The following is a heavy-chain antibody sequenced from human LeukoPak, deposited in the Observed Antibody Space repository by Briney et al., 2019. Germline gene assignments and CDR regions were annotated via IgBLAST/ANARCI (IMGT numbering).Heavy chain of an antibody. V-gene: IGHV3-23*01. Sequence: PGGSLRLSCAASGFISSSYGMSWVRQTPGKGLEWVSAISGSGSKTYYGDSVKGRFTISRDNSKNTLYLQMNSLRVEDTAVYYCAKRLGSNDNAFDIWGQGTTVTVSS. CDR1: GFISSSYG. D-gene: IGHD2-15*01. CDR2: ISGSGSKT. CDR3: AKRLGSNDNAFDI. J-gene: IGHJ3*02.